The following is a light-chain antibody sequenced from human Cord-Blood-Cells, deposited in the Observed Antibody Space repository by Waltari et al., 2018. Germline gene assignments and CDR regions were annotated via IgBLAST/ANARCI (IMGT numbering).Light chain of an antibody. Sequence: EIVMTQSPATLSVASGERATLSCRASQSVSRNLAWYQQKPGQAPRLLIYGASTRATGLPASFSGSGSGTEFTLTISSLQSEDFAVYYCQQYNNWPRTFGQGTKVEIK. J-gene: IGKJ1*01. CDR2: GAS. CDR3: QQYNNWPRT. V-gene: IGKV3-15*01. CDR1: QSVSRN.